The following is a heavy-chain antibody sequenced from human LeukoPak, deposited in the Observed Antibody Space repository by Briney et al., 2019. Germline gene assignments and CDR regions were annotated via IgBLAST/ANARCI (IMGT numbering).Heavy chain of an antibody. CDR1: GGSISTSSYY. D-gene: IGHD3-10*01. J-gene: IGHJ4*02. CDR2: IYYTGTP. CDR3: ARGYYYVSGSYSFFDY. Sequence: SETLSLTCTVSGGSISTSSYYWGWIRQPAGKGLECIGTIYYTGTPYYNPSLKSRVTISVDTSKNQFSLKLSSVTAADTAVYYCARGYYYVSGSYSFFDYWGQGTLVTVSS. V-gene: IGHV4-39*01.